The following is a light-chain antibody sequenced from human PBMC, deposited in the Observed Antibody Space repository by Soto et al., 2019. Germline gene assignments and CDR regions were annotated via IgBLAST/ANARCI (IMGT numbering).Light chain of an antibody. CDR2: GNF. CDR3: QSYDSSLSGSV. J-gene: IGLJ2*01. CDR1: SSNIGAGYD. V-gene: IGLV1-40*01. Sequence: QSVLTQPPSVSGAPGQRVTISCTGSSSNIGAGYDVHWYQQLPGTAPKLLIYGNFNRPSGVPDRFSVSNSGTSASLAITGLQAEDEVDSYCQSYDSSLSGSVFGGGTKLTVL.